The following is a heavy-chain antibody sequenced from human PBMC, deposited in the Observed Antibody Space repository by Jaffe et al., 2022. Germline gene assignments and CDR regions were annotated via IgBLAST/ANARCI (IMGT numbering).Heavy chain of an antibody. J-gene: IGHJ4*02. CDR1: GDSMTTGTYY. CDR3: ARDNRAKGFDY. CDR2: VFASGNT. Sequence: QVQLQESGPGLVKPSQTLSLTCTVSGDSMTTGTYYWSWIRQPAGKGLEWIGRVFASGNTNYNPSLKSRVTISVDTSKNQFSLKLNSVTAADTAVYFCARDNRAKGFDYWGQGTLVTVSS. V-gene: IGHV4-61*02.